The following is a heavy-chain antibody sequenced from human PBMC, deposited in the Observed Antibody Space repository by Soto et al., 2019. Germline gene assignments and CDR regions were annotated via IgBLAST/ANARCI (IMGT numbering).Heavy chain of an antibody. CDR2: ISAYNGNT. J-gene: IGHJ4*02. CDR3: ARVAVAGLNDY. Sequence: QVQLVQSGAEVKKPGASVKVSCKASGYTFTSYGISWVRQAPGQGLEWMGLISAYNGNTNYAQKLQCRVTMNTDTSTSTAYMEVRSLRSDDRAVYSCARVAVAGLNDYWGQGTLVTVSS. D-gene: IGHD6-19*01. CDR1: GYTFTSYG. V-gene: IGHV1-18*01.